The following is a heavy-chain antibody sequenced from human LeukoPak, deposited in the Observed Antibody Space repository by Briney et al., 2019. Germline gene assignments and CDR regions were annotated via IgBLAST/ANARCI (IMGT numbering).Heavy chain of an antibody. J-gene: IGHJ1*01. CDR1: GGSISTYY. CDR3: VRGGAARLHFQN. CDR2: IYHSGST. D-gene: IGHD6-6*01. Sequence: SETLSLTCTVSGGSISTYYWNWFRQPPGKGLEWIGYIYHSGSTNYNPSLQSRVTISVDTSKNQFSLNLNSVTAADTAVYYCVRGGAARLHFQNWGQGTLVTVSS. V-gene: IGHV4-59*01.